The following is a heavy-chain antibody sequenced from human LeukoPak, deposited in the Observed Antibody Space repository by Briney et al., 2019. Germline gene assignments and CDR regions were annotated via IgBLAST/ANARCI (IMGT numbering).Heavy chain of an antibody. D-gene: IGHD4-11*01. CDR3: ARISTTRSYYYYYGMDV. V-gene: IGHV4-34*01. Sequence: SETLSLTCAVYGGSFSGHYWSWIRQPPGKGLEWIGEINHSGSTNYNPSLKSRVTISVDTSKNQFSLKLSSVTAADTAVYYCARISTTRSYYYYYGMDVWGQGTTVTVSS. CDR2: INHSGST. CDR1: GGSFSGHY. J-gene: IGHJ6*02.